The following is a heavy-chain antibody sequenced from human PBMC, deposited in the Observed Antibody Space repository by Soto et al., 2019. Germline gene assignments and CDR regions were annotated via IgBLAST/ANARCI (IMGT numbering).Heavy chain of an antibody. J-gene: IGHJ6*02. CDR3: ARDGAATSGMDV. CDR1: GGSIGSGGYY. CDR2: IYYSGST. V-gene: IGHV4-31*03. D-gene: IGHD6-25*01. Sequence: SETLFLTCTVSGGSIGSGGYYWSWIRQHPGKGLEWIGYIYYSGSTYYNPSLKSRVTISVDTSKNQFSLKLSSVTAADTAVYYCARDGAATSGMDVWGQGTTVTVSS.